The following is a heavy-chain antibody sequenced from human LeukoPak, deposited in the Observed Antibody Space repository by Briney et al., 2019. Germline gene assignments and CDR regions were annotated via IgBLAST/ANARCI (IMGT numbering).Heavy chain of an antibody. V-gene: IGHV3-30*18. CDR3: AKEGDYGAFDY. J-gene: IGHJ4*02. CDR1: GFTFSNYG. Sequence: PGGSLRLSCAASGFTFSNYGMHWVRQAPGKGLEWVAVISYDGSNKYYADSVKGRFTISRDNSKNTLYLQMNSLRAEDTAVYYCAKEGDYGAFDYWGQGTLVTVSS. CDR2: ISYDGSNK. D-gene: IGHD4-17*01.